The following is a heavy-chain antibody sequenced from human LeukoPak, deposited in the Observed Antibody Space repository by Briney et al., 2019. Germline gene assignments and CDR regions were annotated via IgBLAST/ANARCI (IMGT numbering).Heavy chain of an antibody. CDR1: GGSISSYY. V-gene: IGHV4-59*01. J-gene: IGHJ5*02. CDR2: IYYSGST. Sequence: SETLSLTCTVSGGSISSYYWSWIRQPPGKGLEWIGYIYYSGSTNYNPSLKGRVTISVDTSKNQFSLKLSSVTAADTAVYYCARDSYYYGSGSYWAWFDPWGQGTLVTVSS. D-gene: IGHD3-10*01. CDR3: ARDSYYYGSGSYWAWFDP.